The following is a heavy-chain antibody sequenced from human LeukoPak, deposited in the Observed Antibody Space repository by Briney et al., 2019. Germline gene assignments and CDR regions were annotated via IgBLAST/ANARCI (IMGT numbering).Heavy chain of an antibody. Sequence: ASVNVSCKASVYTFTDYYMHWVRQAPGQGLEWMGWINPNSGGTNYAQKFQGRVTMTRDTFISTAYMELSRLRSDDTAMYYCARTYGDLYYFDYWGQGTLVTVSS. CDR2: INPNSGGT. CDR3: ARTYGDLYYFDY. J-gene: IGHJ4*02. CDR1: VYTFTDYY. D-gene: IGHD4-17*01. V-gene: IGHV1-2*02.